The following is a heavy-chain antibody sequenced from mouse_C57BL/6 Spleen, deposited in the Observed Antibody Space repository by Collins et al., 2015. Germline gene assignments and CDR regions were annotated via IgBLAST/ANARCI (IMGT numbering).Heavy chain of an antibody. CDR2: ISSGGST. Sequence: EVKLVESGGGLVKPGGSLKLSCAASGFTFSSYAMSWVRQTPEKRLEWVASISSGGSTYYPDSVKGRFTISRDNARNVLYLQMSSLRSEDTAMYYCARELLDYWGQGTTLTVSS. J-gene: IGHJ2*01. CDR3: ARELLDY. D-gene: IGHD2-1*01. V-gene: IGHV5-6-5*01. CDR1: GFTFSSYA.